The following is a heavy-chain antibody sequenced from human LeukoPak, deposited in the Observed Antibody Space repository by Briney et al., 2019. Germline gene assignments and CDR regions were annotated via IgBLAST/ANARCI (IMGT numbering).Heavy chain of an antibody. D-gene: IGHD3-10*01. CDR2: IIPIFGIA. Sequence: SVKVSCKASGGTFSSYAISWVRQAPGQGLEWMGRIIPIFGIANYAQKFQGRVTVTADKSTSTAYMELSSLRSEDTAVYYCAIRYGSGTVGVLDPWGQGTLVTVSS. CDR1: GGTFSSYA. V-gene: IGHV1-69*04. J-gene: IGHJ5*02. CDR3: AIRYGSGTVGVLDP.